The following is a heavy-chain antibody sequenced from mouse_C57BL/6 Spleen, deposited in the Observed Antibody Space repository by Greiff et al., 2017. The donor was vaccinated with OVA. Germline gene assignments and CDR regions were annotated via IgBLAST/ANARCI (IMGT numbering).Heavy chain of an antibody. J-gene: IGHJ1*03. Sequence: EVQLQQSGPELVKPGASVKIPCKASGYTFTDYNMDWVKQSHGKSLEWIGDINPNNGGTIYNQTFKGKATLTVDKSSSPAYMDLRSLTSEDTAVYYCARREPYYYGSSHGGYFDVWGTGTTVTVSS. CDR1: GYTFTDYN. CDR2: INPNNGGT. D-gene: IGHD1-1*01. V-gene: IGHV1-18*01. CDR3: ARREPYYYGSSHGGYFDV.